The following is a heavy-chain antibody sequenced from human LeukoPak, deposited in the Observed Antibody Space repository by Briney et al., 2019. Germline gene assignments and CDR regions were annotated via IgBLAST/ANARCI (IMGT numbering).Heavy chain of an antibody. CDR3: ARARDNWNYEAFDI. V-gene: IGHV3-11*01. D-gene: IGHD1-7*01. CDR1: GFTFSDYY. J-gene: IGHJ3*02. CDR2: ISDSGNTI. Sequence: PGGSLRLSCAASGFTFSDYYMNWIRQAPGKGLEWASYISDSGNTIHSADSVKGRFTISRDNAKNSLYLQMNSLRAEDTAVYYRARARDNWNYEAFDIWGQGTMVTASS.